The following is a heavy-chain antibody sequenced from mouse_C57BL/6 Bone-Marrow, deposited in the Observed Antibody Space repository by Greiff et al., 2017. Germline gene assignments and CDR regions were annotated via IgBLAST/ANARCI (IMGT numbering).Heavy chain of an antibody. Sequence: EVQLQESGAALVRPGSSVTMSCTTSGYTFTSYGLNWVKQRPGQGLEWIGYIYIGNGYTEYNEKFKGKATLTSDTSSSTAYMQLSSLTSEDSAIYFCAVTTVVANYAMDYWGQGTSVTVSS. CDR1: GYTFTSYG. CDR3: AVTTVVANYAMDY. J-gene: IGHJ4*01. D-gene: IGHD1-1*01. V-gene: IGHV1-58*01. CDR2: IYIGNGYT.